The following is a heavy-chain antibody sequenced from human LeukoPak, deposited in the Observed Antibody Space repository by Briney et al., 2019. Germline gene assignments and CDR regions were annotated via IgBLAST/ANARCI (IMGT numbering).Heavy chain of an antibody. CDR3: AREITMVRGVIIKGGHFDY. CDR2: IIPSGNIT. J-gene: IGHJ4*02. D-gene: IGHD3-10*01. V-gene: IGHV1-46*01. Sequence: GASVKVSCKTSGYTFITYNLHWVRQAPGQGLERMGMIIPSGNITTYAQKFQGRVTMTRDTSTSTVYMILSSLRSEDTAVYYCAREITMVRGVIIKGGHFDYWGQGTLVTVSS. CDR1: GYTFITYN.